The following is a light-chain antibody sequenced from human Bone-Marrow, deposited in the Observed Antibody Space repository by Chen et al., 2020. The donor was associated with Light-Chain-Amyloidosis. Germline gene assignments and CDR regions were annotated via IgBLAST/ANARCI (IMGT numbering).Light chain of an antibody. J-gene: IGKJ1*01. V-gene: IGKV4-1*01. CDR1: QNVLYSSNNKNY. CDR2: WTS. Sequence: DIVMTQSPDSLAVSLGERATINCKSSQNVLYSSNNKNYLAWYQQRPGQPPKLLIYWTSTREFGVPDRFRGSGSGTDFTLTISSLQAEDVAVYYCQQYYSSPWTFSPGTRVEIK. CDR3: QQYYSSPWT.